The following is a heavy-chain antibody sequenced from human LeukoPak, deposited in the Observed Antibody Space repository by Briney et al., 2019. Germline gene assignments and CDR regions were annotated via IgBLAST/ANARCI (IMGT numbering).Heavy chain of an antibody. V-gene: IGHV3-48*02. Sequence: GGSLRLSCAASGFTFSSYSMNWVRQAPGKGLEWVSYISSSSSTIYYADSVKGRFTISRDNAKNSLYLQMNSLRNEDTAVYYCARGYYYDSSALTPTDYWGQGTLVTVSS. CDR3: ARGYYYDSSALTPTDY. CDR2: ISSSSSTI. CDR1: GFTFSSYS. J-gene: IGHJ4*02. D-gene: IGHD3-22*01.